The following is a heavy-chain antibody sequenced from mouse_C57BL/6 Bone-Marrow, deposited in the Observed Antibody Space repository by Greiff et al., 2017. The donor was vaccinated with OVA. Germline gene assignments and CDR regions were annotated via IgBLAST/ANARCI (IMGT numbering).Heavy chain of an antibody. CDR1: GYSFTDYN. Sequence: EVQLQQSGAELVRPGASVTLSCKASGYSFTDYNMNWVKQSNGKSLEWIGVINPNYGTTSYNQKFKGKATLTVDQSSSTAYMQLNSLTSEDSAVYYCARGGGRGAWFAYWGQGTLVTVSA. CDR3: ARGGGRGAWFAY. CDR2: INPNYGTT. V-gene: IGHV1-39*01. J-gene: IGHJ3*01.